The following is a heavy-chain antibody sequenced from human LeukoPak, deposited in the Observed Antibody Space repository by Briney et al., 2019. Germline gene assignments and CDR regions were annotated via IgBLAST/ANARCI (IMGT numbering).Heavy chain of an antibody. CDR1: GFTFSSYW. CDR2: LSPHGNYE. Sequence: GGSLRLSCAASGFTFSSYWMHWVRQAPGKGLEWVAVLSPHGNYEYYADSVQGRFTISRDDSKNTVYVQMNSLRDEDTAVYYCARDWIDRSLDYWGQGTLVTVSS. D-gene: IGHD2-2*03. CDR3: ARDWIDRSLDY. J-gene: IGHJ4*02. V-gene: IGHV3-33*08.